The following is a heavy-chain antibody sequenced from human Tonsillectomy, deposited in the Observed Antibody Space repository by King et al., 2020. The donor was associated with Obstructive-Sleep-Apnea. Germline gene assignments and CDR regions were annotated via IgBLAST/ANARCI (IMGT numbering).Heavy chain of an antibody. D-gene: IGHD2-2*01. CDR2: ISYAGST. CDR1: GGSISSYY. V-gene: IGHV4-59*08. J-gene: IGHJ4*02. Sequence: QLQESGPGLVKPSETLSLTCTVSGGSISSYYWSWIRQPPGKRLEWIGYISYAGSTNYNPSPKSRVTMSVDTSKNQFSLKLSSVTAADTAVYFCARNLAYDALPAASFDYWGQGTLVTVSS. CDR3: ARNLAYDALPAASFDY.